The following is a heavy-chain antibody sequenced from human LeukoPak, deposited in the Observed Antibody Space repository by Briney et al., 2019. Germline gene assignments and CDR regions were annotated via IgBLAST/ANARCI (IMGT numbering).Heavy chain of an antibody. J-gene: IGHJ4*02. D-gene: IGHD1-1*01. Sequence: GGSLRLSCAASGFTFSSYAMSWVRQAPGKGLEWVSAISGSGGSTYYADSVKGRFTISRDNSKNTLYLQMNSLSAEDTAVYYCATQTGTEYYFDYWGQGTLVTVSS. CDR2: ISGSGGST. CDR3: ATQTGTEYYFDY. CDR1: GFTFSSYA. V-gene: IGHV3-23*01.